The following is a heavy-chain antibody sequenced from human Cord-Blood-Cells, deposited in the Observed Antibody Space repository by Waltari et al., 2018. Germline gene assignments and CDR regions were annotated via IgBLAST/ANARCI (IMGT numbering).Heavy chain of an antibody. J-gene: IGHJ4*02. D-gene: IGHD6-19*01. CDR1: GGSFSGYY. Sequence: QVQLQQWGAGLLKPSETLSLTCAVYGGSFSGYYWSWIRQPPGKGLEWIGEINHSESTNYNPSLKSRVTISVDTSKNQFSLKLSSVTAADTAVYYCARGDLAVAGTGSYYFDYWGQGTLVTVSS. CDR2: INHSEST. CDR3: ARGDLAVAGTGSYYFDY. V-gene: IGHV4-34*01.